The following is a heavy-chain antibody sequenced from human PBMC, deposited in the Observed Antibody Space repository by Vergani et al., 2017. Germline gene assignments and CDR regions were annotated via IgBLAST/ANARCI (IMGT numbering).Heavy chain of an antibody. CDR1: GYTFTSYY. J-gene: IGHJ4*02. CDR2: INPSGGST. CDR3: ARPHGDILPPDPRRLDY. V-gene: IGHV1-46*03. Sequence: QVQLVQSGAEVKKPGASVKVSCKASGYTFTSYYMHWVRKAPGQGLEWMGIINPSGGSTTYATQFQGRLTMTRDTSTTTVYMDLSNLSSEDTAVYYCARPHGDILPPDPRRLDYWGQGTLVTVSS.